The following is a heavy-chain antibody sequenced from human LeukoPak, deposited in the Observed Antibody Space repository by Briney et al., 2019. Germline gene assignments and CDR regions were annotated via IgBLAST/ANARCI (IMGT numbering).Heavy chain of an antibody. J-gene: IGHJ4*02. CDR3: ARDRYYDSSGDY. CDR1: GFTFSSYT. V-gene: IGHV3-21*01. Sequence: GGSLRLSCAASGFTFSSYTMNWVRQAPGKGLEWVSSISSTSSYIFYAHSVKGRFTISRDNAKNSLYLQMNSLRAEDTAVYYCARDRYYDSSGDYWGQGTLVTVSS. D-gene: IGHD3-22*01. CDR2: ISSTSSYI.